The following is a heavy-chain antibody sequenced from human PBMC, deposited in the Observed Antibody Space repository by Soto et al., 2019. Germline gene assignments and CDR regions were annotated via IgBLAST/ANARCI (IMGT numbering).Heavy chain of an antibody. CDR2: IIPIFGTA. V-gene: IGHV1-69*13. D-gene: IGHD5-18*01. Sequence: SVKVSCKASGGTFSSYAISWVRQAPGQGLEWMGGIIPIFGTANYAQKFQGRVTITADESTSTAYMELSSLRSEDTAVYYCERGKTRIQAFTGYYYGMDVWGQGTTVTVSS. CDR3: ERGKTRIQAFTGYYYGMDV. J-gene: IGHJ6*02. CDR1: GGTFSSYA.